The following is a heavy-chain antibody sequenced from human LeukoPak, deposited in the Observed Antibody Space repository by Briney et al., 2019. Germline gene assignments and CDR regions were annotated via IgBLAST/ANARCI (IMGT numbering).Heavy chain of an antibody. CDR1: GYIFTSYY. J-gene: IGHJ3*02. V-gene: IGHV1-46*01. CDR2: IIPSSGST. Sequence: ASVKVSCKASGYIFTSYYIHWMRQAPGQGLEWMGIIIPSSGSTSSAQKFQGRVTMTRGTSTSTVSMELSSLRSGDTALYYCARKDRFEAFDIWGQGTMLIVSS. CDR3: ARKDRFEAFDI.